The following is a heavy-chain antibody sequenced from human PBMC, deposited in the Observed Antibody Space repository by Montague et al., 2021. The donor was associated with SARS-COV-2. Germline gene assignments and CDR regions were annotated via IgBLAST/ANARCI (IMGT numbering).Heavy chain of an antibody. CDR2: IYYSGST. Sequence: SETLSLTYTVTGGPISSYYWSWIRQPPGKGLEWIGNIYYSGSTNYNPSLKSRVTISVDTSKNQFSLKLRSVTAADTAVYYCARDSHYYDSSGHFDYWGQGTLVTVSS. J-gene: IGHJ4*02. CDR3: ARDSHYYDSSGHFDY. V-gene: IGHV4-59*13. CDR1: GGPISSYY. D-gene: IGHD3-22*01.